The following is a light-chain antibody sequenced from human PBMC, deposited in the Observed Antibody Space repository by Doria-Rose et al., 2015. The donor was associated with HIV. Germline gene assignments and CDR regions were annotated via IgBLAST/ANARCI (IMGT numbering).Light chain of an antibody. CDR2: AAS. J-gene: IGKJ4*01. Sequence: YPYSLSASVGDRVIITCRARQDINNFLAWYQQKPGKLPKLLIYAASTLHSGVPSRFSGSGSGTDFTLTISSLQPEDVATYYCQKYNSAPLTFGGGTRVEIK. CDR3: QKYNSAPLT. CDR1: QDINNF. V-gene: IGKV1-27*01.